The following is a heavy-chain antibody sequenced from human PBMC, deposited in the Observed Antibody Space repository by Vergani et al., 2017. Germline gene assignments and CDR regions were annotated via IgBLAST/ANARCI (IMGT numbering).Heavy chain of an antibody. J-gene: IGHJ3*02. CDR3: VREQVTMLRGRDALDI. CDR1: GFTFGYYA. Sequence: EVQLVESGGDLVQPGRSLRLSCTASGFTFGYYAMDWFPQAPGQGLEWVGGIISKAYGQATIYAASVKGRFTSSRDDSKSIAYLQMNNLQTEDTAMYYWVREQVTMLRGRDALDIWGQGTMVTVSS. V-gene: IGHV3-49*03. CDR2: IISKAYGQAT. D-gene: IGHD3-10*01.